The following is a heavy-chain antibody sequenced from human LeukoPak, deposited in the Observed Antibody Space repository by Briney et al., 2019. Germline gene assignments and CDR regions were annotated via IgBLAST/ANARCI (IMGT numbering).Heavy chain of an antibody. V-gene: IGHV3-7*01. D-gene: IGHD6-19*01. Sequence: GGSLRLSCVVSGFTFSSYWMSWVRQAPEKGLEWVANIKQDGSEKYYVDSVKGRFTISRDNAKNSLYLQMNSLRAEDTAVYYCARDLVSSGPYYYYFYGMDVWGQGTTVTVSS. CDR2: IKQDGSEK. CDR1: GFTFSSYW. J-gene: IGHJ6*02. CDR3: ARDLVSSGPYYYYFYGMDV.